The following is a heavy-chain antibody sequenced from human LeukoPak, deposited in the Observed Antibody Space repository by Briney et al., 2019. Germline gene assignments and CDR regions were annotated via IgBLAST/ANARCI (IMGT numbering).Heavy chain of an antibody. J-gene: IGHJ6*04. CDR2: ISAYNGNT. Sequence: ASVKVSCKASGYTFTSYGISWVRQAPGQGLEWMGWISAYNGNTNYAQKLQGRVTMTTDTSTSTAYMELRSLRSVDTAVYYCARDRRGPMVRGVISGMDVWGKGTTVTVSS. CDR1: GYTFTSYG. CDR3: ARDRRGPMVRGVISGMDV. V-gene: IGHV1-18*04. D-gene: IGHD3-10*01.